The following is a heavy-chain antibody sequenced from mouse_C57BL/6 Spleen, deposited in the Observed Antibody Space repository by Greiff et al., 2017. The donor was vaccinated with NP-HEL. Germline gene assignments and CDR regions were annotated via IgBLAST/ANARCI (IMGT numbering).Heavy chain of an antibody. CDR1: GYTFTSYW. J-gene: IGHJ1*03. CDR2: INPSNGGT. CDR3: ARSDRDYYGSSYDWYFDV. Sequence: QVQLQQSGTELVKPGASVKLSCKASGYTFTSYWMHWVKQRPGQGLEWIGNINPSNGGTNYNEKFKSKATLTVDKSSSTAYMQLSSLTSEDSAVYYCARSDRDYYGSSYDWYFDVWGTGTTVTVSS. D-gene: IGHD1-1*01. V-gene: IGHV1-53*01.